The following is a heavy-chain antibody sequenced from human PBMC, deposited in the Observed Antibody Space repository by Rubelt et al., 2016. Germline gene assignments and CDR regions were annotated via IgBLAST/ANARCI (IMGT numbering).Heavy chain of an antibody. V-gene: IGHV3-74*01. CDR3: ARDWYGAIDC. CDR2: INSDGSST. Sequence: EVQLVESGGGLVQPGGFLSLSCAASGSRFSTSWMHWVSQVPGKGMVMVSRINSDGSSTTYADSAKGRSTSSRDIARNIVFLRMISLRVEDTAVDYFARDWYGAIDCWGQGALVTVSP. J-gene: IGHJ4*02. D-gene: IGHD4/OR15-4a*01. CDR1: GSRFSTSW.